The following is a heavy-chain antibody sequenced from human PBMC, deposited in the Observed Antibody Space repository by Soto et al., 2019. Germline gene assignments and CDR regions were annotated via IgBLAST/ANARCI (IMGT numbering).Heavy chain of an antibody. CDR1: GGSISSYY. CDR2: IYYSGST. J-gene: IGHJ3*02. V-gene: IGHV4-59*08. Sequence: SETLSLTCTVSGGSISSYYWSWIRQPPGKGLEWIGYIYYSGSTNYNPSLKSRVTISVDTSKNQFSLKLSSVTAADTAVYYCARPDSQHLESDAFDIWGQGTMVTVSS. D-gene: IGHD2-15*01. CDR3: ARPDSQHLESDAFDI.